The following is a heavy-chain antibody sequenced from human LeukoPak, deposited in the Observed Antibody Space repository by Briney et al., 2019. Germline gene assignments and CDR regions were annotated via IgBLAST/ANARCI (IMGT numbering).Heavy chain of an antibody. D-gene: IGHD5-24*01. Sequence: SETLSLTCTVSGGSISSGGYYWSWIRQHPGKGLEWIGYIYYSGSTNYNPSLKSRVTISVDTSKNQFSLKLSSVTAADTAVYYCARASRDGYNYRNYFDYWGQGTLVTVSS. CDR1: GGSISSGGYY. J-gene: IGHJ4*02. V-gene: IGHV4-61*08. CDR2: IYYSGST. CDR3: ARASRDGYNYRNYFDY.